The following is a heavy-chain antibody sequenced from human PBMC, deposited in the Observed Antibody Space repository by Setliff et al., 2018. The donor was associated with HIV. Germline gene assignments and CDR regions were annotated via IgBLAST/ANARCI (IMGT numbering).Heavy chain of an antibody. CDR3: ARGVVDYDILTAYFSYFDL. CDR2: IYYSGST. CDR1: GVSITSSDYY. J-gene: IGHJ2*01. Sequence: PSETLSLTCTVYGVSITSSDYYWGWIRQPPGKGLEWIGSIYYSGSTYSNPSLKSRVTISLDKSKNHFSLELRSVTAADTAVYYCARGVVDYDILTAYFSYFDLWGRGTLVTVSS. D-gene: IGHD3-9*01. V-gene: IGHV4-39*07.